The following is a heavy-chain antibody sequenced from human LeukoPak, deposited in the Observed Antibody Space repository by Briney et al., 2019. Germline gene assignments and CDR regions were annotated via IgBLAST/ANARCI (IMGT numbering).Heavy chain of an antibody. CDR2: VSTDSGNN. D-gene: IGHD1-26*01. CDR3: ARGVSRGVDY. J-gene: IGHJ4*02. Sequence: GSSIKVSSKASGYTFTNYDTNWVRQATGQGREWLGWVSTDSGNNDPAQKFKGRITLTRDTSISTVFLELRNLRSDDTAVYYCARGVSRGVDYWGQGTLVTVSS. V-gene: IGHV1-8*02. CDR1: GYTFTNYD.